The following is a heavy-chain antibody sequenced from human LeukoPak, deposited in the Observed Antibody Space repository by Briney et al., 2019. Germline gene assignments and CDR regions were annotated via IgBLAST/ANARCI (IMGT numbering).Heavy chain of an antibody. CDR3: ARGVVVAPRSAFDI. J-gene: IGHJ3*02. V-gene: IGHV3-11*01. CDR2: LTSRSSGSTK. D-gene: IGHD2-2*01. CDR1: GFIFSDYY. Sequence: GGSLRLSCAATGFIFSDYYMSWIRQAPGKGLEWISYLTSRSSGSTKYYADSVKGRFSISRDNAKNSLYLQMNSLRVEDTAVYYCARGVVVAPRSAFDIWGQGTMVTVSS.